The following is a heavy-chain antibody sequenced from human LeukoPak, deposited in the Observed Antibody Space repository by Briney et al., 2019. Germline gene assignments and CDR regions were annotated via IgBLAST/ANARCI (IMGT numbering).Heavy chain of an antibody. V-gene: IGHV1-2*02. D-gene: IGHD1-26*01. Sequence: ASVKVSCKASEYTFTGYYMHWVRQAPGQGLEWMGWINPNSGGTNYAQKFQGRVTMTRDTSISTAYMELSRLRSDDTAVYYCARDRGVGGISSRTYYFDYWGQGTLVTVSS. CDR2: INPNSGGT. CDR1: EYTFTGYY. CDR3: ARDRGVGGISSRTYYFDY. J-gene: IGHJ4*02.